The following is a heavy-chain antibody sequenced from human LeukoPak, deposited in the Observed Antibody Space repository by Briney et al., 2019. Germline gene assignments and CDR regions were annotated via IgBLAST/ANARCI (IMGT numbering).Heavy chain of an antibody. D-gene: IGHD3-10*01. V-gene: IGHV3-48*03. Sequence: PGGSLRLSCAASGFTFSIYEMNWVRPAPGKGLEWVSYISSSRSNTIYYADSVKGRFTISRDDAKTSLYLQMSSLRVEDTAVYYCARDLYYYGSGNYDPGFPDYWGQGTLVTASS. CDR1: GFTFSIYE. CDR2: ISSSRSNTI. CDR3: ARDLYYYGSGNYDPGFPDY. J-gene: IGHJ4*02.